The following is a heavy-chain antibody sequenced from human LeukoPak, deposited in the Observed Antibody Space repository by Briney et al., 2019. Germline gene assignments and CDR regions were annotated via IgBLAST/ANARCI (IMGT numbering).Heavy chain of an antibody. J-gene: IGHJ4*02. CDR1: GFTFSSYW. Sequence: GGSLRLSCAASGFTFSSYWMHWVRQAPGKGLVWVSRINSDGSSTSYADSVKGRFTISRDNAKNTLYLQMNSLRAEDTAVYYCGRSEDDSSGYVAFWGQGTLVTVSS. CDR3: GRSEDDSSGYVAF. CDR2: INSDGSST. V-gene: IGHV3-74*01. D-gene: IGHD3-22*01.